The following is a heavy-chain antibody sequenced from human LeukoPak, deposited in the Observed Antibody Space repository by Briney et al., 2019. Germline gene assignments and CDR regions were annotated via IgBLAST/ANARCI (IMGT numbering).Heavy chain of an antibody. D-gene: IGHD6-13*01. CDR3: ASRYSSSWTFDY. V-gene: IGHV4-30-4*02. CDR2: IYYSGST. CDR1: GGSISSGDYC. Sequence: SETLSLTCTVSGGSISSGDYCWSWIRQPPGKGLEWIGYIYYSGSTYYNPSLKSRVTISVDTSKNQFSLKLSSVTAADTAVYYCASRYSSSWTFDYWGQGTLVTVSS. J-gene: IGHJ4*02.